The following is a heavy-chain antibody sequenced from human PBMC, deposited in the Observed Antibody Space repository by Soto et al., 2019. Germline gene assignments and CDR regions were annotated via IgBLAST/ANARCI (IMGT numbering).Heavy chain of an antibody. D-gene: IGHD2-15*01. CDR3: ARMDGYSRAKFDY. Sequence: SVKVSCKASGGTFSSYAISWVRQAPGQGLEWMGGIVPIFGTANYAQKFQGRVTITADKSTSTAYMELSSLRSEDTAVYYCARMDGYSRAKFDYWGQGTLVTVSS. J-gene: IGHJ4*02. CDR1: GGTFSSYA. V-gene: IGHV1-69*06. CDR2: IVPIFGTA.